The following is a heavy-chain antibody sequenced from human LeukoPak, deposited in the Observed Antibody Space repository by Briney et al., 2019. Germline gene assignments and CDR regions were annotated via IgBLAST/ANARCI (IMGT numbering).Heavy chain of an antibody. Sequence: PGGSLRLSCAASGFTFSSYAMAWVRQAPGRGLEWVSAIGDSTYSADSVKGRFTISRDNSKHTLYLQMNSLRGEDTAVYYCAKATRPADSSSNYVDFDCWGQGTRVSVSS. J-gene: IGHJ4*02. D-gene: IGHD6-13*01. CDR1: GFTFSSYA. CDR2: IGDST. CDR3: AKATRPADSSSNYVDFDC. V-gene: IGHV3-23*01.